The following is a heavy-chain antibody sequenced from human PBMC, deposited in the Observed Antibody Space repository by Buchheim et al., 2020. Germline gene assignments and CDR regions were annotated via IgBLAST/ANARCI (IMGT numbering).Heavy chain of an antibody. V-gene: IGHV3-30*18. Sequence: QVQLVESGGGVVQPGRSLRLSCAASGFTFSSYGMHWVRQAPGKGLEWVAVISYDGSNKYYADSVKGRFTISRDNSKNTLYLQMNSLRAEDTAVYYCAKDWKDSSGYYYWVYYYYGMDVWGQGTT. CDR3: AKDWKDSSGYYYWVYYYYGMDV. D-gene: IGHD3-22*01. CDR1: GFTFSSYG. CDR2: ISYDGSNK. J-gene: IGHJ6*02.